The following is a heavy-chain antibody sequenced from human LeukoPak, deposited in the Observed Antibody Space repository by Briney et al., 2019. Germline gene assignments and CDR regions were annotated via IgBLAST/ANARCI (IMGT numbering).Heavy chain of an antibody. CDR2: FDPEDGET. CDR3: AGRGETSSSWYEGWSWFGP. V-gene: IGHV1-24*01. CDR1: GYTLTELS. J-gene: IGHJ5*02. D-gene: IGHD6-13*01. Sequence: PGASVKVSCKVSGYTLTELSMHWVRQAPGKGLEWMGGFDPEDGETIYAQKFQGRVTITTDESTSTAYMELSSLRSEDTAVYYCAGRGETSSSWYEGWSWFGPWGQGTLVTVSS.